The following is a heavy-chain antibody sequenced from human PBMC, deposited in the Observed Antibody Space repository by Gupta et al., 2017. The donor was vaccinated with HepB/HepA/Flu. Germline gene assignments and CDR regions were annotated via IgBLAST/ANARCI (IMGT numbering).Heavy chain of an antibody. V-gene: IGHV3-23*01. CDR1: GFPFSSYA. Sequence: EVQLLESGGGLVQPGGSLRLSCAASGFPFSSYAMSWVRQAPGKGLEWVSAISGSGGSTYYADSVKGRFTISRDNSKNTLYLQMNSLRAEDTAVYYCAKDTGGVFGHSGYYGMDVWGQGTTVTVSS. J-gene: IGHJ6*02. D-gene: IGHD3-10*02. CDR2: ISGSGGST. CDR3: AKDTGGVFGHSGYYGMDV.